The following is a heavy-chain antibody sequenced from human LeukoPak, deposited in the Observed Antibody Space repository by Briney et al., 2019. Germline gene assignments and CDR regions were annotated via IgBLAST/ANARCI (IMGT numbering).Heavy chain of an antibody. V-gene: IGHV1-2*04. Sequence: ASVKVSCKAPGYTFTGYYMHWVRQAPGQGLEWMGWINPNSGGTNYSQKFQGWVTMTRDTSISTAYMEPSRLRSDDTAVYYCARAWEPGLYGMDVWGQGTTVTVSS. CDR2: INPNSGGT. CDR1: GYTFTGYY. CDR3: ARAWEPGLYGMDV. D-gene: IGHD1-26*01. J-gene: IGHJ6*02.